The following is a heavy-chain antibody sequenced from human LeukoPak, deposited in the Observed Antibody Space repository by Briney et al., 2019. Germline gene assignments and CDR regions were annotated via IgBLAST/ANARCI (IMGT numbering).Heavy chain of an antibody. CDR2: INPSGGST. Sequence: ASVKVSCKASGYTFTSYYMHWVRQAPGQGLEWMGIINPSGGSTSYAQKFQGRVTMTRDTSTSTVYMELRSLRSDDTAVYYCARARRSPYSYGSGYYFDYWGQGTLVTVSS. D-gene: IGHD5-18*01. CDR1: GYTFTSYY. V-gene: IGHV1-46*01. J-gene: IGHJ4*02. CDR3: ARARRSPYSYGSGYYFDY.